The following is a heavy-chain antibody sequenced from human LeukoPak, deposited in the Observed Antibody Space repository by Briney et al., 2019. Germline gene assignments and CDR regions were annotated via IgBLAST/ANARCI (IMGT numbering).Heavy chain of an antibody. CDR3: ARVGGYDLRIRTGWFDP. CDR1: GGTFSSYA. CDR2: IIPVFGTA. V-gene: IGHV1-69*05. D-gene: IGHD3-3*01. J-gene: IGHJ5*02. Sequence: ASVKVSCKASGGTFSSYAISWVRQAPGQGLEWMGGIIPVFGTANYAQKFQGRVTITTDESTSTAYMELSSLRSEDTAVYYCARVGGYDLRIRTGWFDPWGQGTLVTVSS.